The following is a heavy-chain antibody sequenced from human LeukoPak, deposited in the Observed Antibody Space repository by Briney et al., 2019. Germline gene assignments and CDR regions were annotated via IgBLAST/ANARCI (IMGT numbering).Heavy chain of an antibody. CDR1: GYTLTELS. CDR2: ISAYNGNT. CDR3: ARDLGSWSGFFDY. Sequence: VKVSCKVSGYTLTELSMHWVRQAPGQGLEWMGWISAYNGNTNYAQKLQGRVTMTTDTSTSTAYMELRSLRSDDTAVYYCARDLGSWSGFFDYWGQGTLVTVSS. J-gene: IGHJ4*02. V-gene: IGHV1-18*01. D-gene: IGHD6-13*01.